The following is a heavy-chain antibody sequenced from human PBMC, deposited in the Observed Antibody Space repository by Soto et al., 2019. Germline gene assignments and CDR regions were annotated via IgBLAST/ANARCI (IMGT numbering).Heavy chain of an antibody. V-gene: IGHV3-30*03. CDR1: GFTFSSYG. CDR3: AGEYYYDSSGYQEEDY. D-gene: IGHD3-22*01. Sequence: GGSLRLSCAASGFTFSSYGMHWVRQAPGKGLEWVAVISYDGSNKYYADSVKGRFTISRDNSKNTLYLQMNSLRAEDTAVYYCAGEYYYDSSGYQEEDYWGQGTLVTVSS. CDR2: ISYDGSNK. J-gene: IGHJ4*02.